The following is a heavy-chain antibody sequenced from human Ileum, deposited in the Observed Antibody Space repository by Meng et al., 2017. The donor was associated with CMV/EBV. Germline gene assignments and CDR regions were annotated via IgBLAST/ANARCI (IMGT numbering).Heavy chain of an antibody. D-gene: IGHD3-10*01. CDR2: IKQDGSEK. J-gene: IGHJ4*02. CDR1: GFIFSSYW. CDR3: AREASLYYGSGSYYNDY. Sequence: GGSLRLSCAASGFIFSSYWMSWVRQAPGKGLEWVANIKQDGSEKYYVDSVKGRFTISRDNAKNSLYLQMNSLRAEDTAVYYCAREASLYYGSGSYYNDYWGQGTLVTVSS. V-gene: IGHV3-7*01.